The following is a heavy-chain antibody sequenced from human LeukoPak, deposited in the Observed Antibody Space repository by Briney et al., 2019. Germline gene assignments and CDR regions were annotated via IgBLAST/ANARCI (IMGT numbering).Heavy chain of an antibody. D-gene: IGHD3-3*01. CDR2: INPNSGAT. Sequence: ASVKVSCKASGYTFTSYDINWVRQATGQGLEWMGWINPNSGATNYAQKFQGRVTMSRDTSISTAYMELSRLRSDDTAVYHCARGRSSFTIFGVVIPLFQHWGQGTLVTVSS. CDR1: GYTFTSYD. J-gene: IGHJ1*01. V-gene: IGHV1-2*02. CDR3: ARGRSSFTIFGVVIPLFQH.